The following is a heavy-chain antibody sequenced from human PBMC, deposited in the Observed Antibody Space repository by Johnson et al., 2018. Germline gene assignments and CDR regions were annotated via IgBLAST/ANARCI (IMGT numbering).Heavy chain of an antibody. CDR1: GFTFSNHW. CDR2: IKQDGSDK. V-gene: IGHV3-7*01. D-gene: IGHD2-8*01. CDR3: VRNGGAFDF. Sequence: VQLVQSGGGLVQPGGYLRLTCEASGFTFSNHWMSWVRQAPGKGLEWVANIKQDGSDKKYVDFVKGRFTISQDNAQNSLYLQMNSLRGEDTAVYYCVRNGGAFDFWGQGTMVTVSS. J-gene: IGHJ3*01.